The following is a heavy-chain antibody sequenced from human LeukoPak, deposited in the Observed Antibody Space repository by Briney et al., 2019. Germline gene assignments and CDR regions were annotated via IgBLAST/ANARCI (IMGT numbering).Heavy chain of an antibody. V-gene: IGHV3-74*01. D-gene: IGHD3-22*01. J-gene: IGHJ1*01. CDR1: GFTFSAYW. Sequence: PGGSLRLSCAASGFTFSAYWMHWVRQAAGKGLGWVSRVSSDGSSTTYAASVKGRFTISSDNAKNTLNLQMDSLRAEDTAVYYCARSLIYYDSSGDNYEYLHHWGQGTLVTASS. CDR2: VSSDGSST. CDR3: ARSLIYYDSSGDNYEYLHH.